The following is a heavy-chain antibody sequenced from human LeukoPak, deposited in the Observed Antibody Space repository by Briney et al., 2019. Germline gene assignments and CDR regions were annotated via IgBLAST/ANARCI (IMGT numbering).Heavy chain of an antibody. J-gene: IGHJ4*02. V-gene: IGHV3-7*01. D-gene: IGHD3-10*01. CDR2: IKQDGSEK. Sequence: GGSLRLSCAASGFTFSSYWMSWVRQAPGQGLEWVANIKQDGSEKYYVDSVKGRFTISRDNAKNSLYLQMNSLRAEDTAVYYCAKDQSPFPLRGVITAVDYWGQGTLVTVSS. CDR3: AKDQSPFPLRGVITAVDY. CDR1: GFTFSSYW.